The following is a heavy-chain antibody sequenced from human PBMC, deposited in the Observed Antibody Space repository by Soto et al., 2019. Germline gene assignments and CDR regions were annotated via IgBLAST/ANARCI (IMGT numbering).Heavy chain of an antibody. J-gene: IGHJ3*02. Sequence: WGSLRLSCAASGFTFSSYEMNWVRQAPGKGLEWVSYISSSGSTIYYADSVKGRFTISRDNAKNSLYLQMNSLRAEDTAVYYCARESLITSIWGQGTMVTVSS. CDR2: ISSSGSTI. CDR1: GFTFSSYE. CDR3: ARESLITSI. V-gene: IGHV3-48*03. D-gene: IGHD3-22*01.